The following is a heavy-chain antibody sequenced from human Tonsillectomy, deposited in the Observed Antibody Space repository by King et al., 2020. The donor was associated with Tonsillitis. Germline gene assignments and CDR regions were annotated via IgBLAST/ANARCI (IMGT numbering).Heavy chain of an antibody. CDR2: INHSGST. V-gene: IGHV4-34*01. CDR1: GGSFSGYY. J-gene: IGHJ5*02. D-gene: IGHD2-2*01. CDR3: AREGYCGSSSCYPRWWFDP. Sequence: VQLQQWGAGLLKPSETLSLTCAVYGGSFSGYYWSWIRQPPGKGLQCIREINHSGSTNYNPSLKSRVTISLDTSKNQFSLKLSSVTAADTAVYYCAREGYCGSSSCYPRWWFDPWGQGTLVTVTS.